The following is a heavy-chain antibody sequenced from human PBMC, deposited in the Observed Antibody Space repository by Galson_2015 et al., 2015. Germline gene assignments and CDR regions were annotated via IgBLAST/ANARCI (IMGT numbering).Heavy chain of an antibody. D-gene: IGHD3-3*01. Sequence: SLRLSCAASGFTFNKYAMSWVRQAPGKGLEWVSAIRYGGDKIYYADSVKGRFTISRDTSTNTLYLQMNSLRAEDTAVYYCARDPPARFVEWLGKDRDAFDIWGQGTMVTVSS. J-gene: IGHJ3*02. V-gene: IGHV3-23*01. CDR1: GFTFNKYA. CDR2: IRYGGDKI. CDR3: ARDPPARFVEWLGKDRDAFDI.